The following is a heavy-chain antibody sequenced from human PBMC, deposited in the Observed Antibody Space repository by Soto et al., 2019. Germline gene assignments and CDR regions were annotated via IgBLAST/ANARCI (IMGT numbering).Heavy chain of an antibody. CDR1: GYSFTSYW. V-gene: IGHV5-51*01. D-gene: IGHD2-15*01. CDR3: SRHCSGGSCYGLAFEI. J-gene: IGHJ3*02. Sequence: GESLKISCKGSGYSFTSYWIGWVRQMPGKGLEWMGIIYPGDSDTRYSPSYQGQVTISADKSISTAYLQWSSLKASDTAMYYCSRHCSGGSCYGLAFEIWGQGTMVTVSS. CDR2: IYPGDSDT.